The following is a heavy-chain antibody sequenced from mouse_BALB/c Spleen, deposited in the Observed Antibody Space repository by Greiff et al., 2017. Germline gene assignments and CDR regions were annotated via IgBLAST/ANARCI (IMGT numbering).Heavy chain of an antibody. D-gene: IGHD2-1*01. J-gene: IGHJ3*01. CDR1: GYTFTSYW. V-gene: IGHV1-87*01. CDR3: ARQDGNSRFAY. CDR2: IYPGDGDT. Sequence: QVQLQQSGAELARPGASVKLSCKASGYTFTSYWMQWVKQRPGQGLEWIGAIYPGDGDTRYTQKFKGKATLTADKSSSTAYMQLSSLASEDSAVYYCARQDGNSRFAYWGQGTLVTVSA.